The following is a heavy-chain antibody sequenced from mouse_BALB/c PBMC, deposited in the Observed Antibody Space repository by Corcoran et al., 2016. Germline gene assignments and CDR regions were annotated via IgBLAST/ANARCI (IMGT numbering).Heavy chain of an antibody. J-gene: IGHJ2*01. CDR2: ISYDGSN. CDR3: ARDYYGSSYFDY. Sequence: DVQLQESGPGLVKPSQSLSLTCSVTGYSFTSGYYWNWIRQFPGNKLEWMCYISYDGSNNYNPSLKNRISITRDTSKNQFFLKLNSVTTEDTATYYCARDYYGSSYFDYWGQGTTLTVSS. V-gene: IGHV3-6*02. D-gene: IGHD1-1*01. CDR1: GYSFTSGYY.